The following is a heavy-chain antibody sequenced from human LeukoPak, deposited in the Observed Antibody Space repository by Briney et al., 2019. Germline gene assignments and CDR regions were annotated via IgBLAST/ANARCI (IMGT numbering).Heavy chain of an antibody. D-gene: IGHD3-10*01. CDR1: GGSISSSSYY. CDR2: IYYSGST. Sequence: SETLSLTCTVSGGSISSSSYYWGWIRQPPGKGLEWIGSIYYSGSTYYNPSLKSRVTISVDTSKSQFSLKLSSVTAADTAVYYCARIAAYYYGSGSYVGDYWGQGTLVTVSS. V-gene: IGHV4-39*07. J-gene: IGHJ4*02. CDR3: ARIAAYYYGSGSYVGDY.